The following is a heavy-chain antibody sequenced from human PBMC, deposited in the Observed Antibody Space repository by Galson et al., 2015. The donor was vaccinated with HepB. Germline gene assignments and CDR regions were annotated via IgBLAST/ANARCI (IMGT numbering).Heavy chain of an antibody. CDR2: INAGNGNT. D-gene: IGHD5-18*01. J-gene: IGHJ4*02. Sequence: SVKVSCKASGYTFTSYAMHWVRQAPGQRLEWMGWINAGNGNTKYSQKFQGRVTITRDTSASTAYMELSSLRSEDTAVYYCARDRTAMVTGYFDYWGQGTLVTVSS. CDR1: GYTFTSYA. V-gene: IGHV1-3*01. CDR3: ARDRTAMVTGYFDY.